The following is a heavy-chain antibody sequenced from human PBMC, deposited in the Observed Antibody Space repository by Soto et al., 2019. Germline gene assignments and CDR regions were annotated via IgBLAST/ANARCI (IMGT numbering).Heavy chain of an antibody. CDR1: GGSISSSNW. D-gene: IGHD6-13*01. Sequence: QVQLQESGPGLVKPSGTLSLTCAVSGGSISSSNWWSWVRQPPGKGLEWIGEIYHSGSTNYNPSLQRRVTISVDKSKNQFSLKLSSVTAADTAVYYCAIGRSSSSWELLLFDPWGQGTLVTVSS. V-gene: IGHV4-4*02. CDR3: AIGRSSSSWELLLFDP. J-gene: IGHJ5*02. CDR2: IYHSGST.